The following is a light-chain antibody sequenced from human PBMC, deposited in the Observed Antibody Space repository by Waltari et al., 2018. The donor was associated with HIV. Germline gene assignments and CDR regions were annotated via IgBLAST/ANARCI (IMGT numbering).Light chain of an antibody. CDR2: KDN. CDR1: KLGNKY. V-gene: IGLV3-1*01. Sequence: SSELIQPPSMSVSPGQTASITCSGAKLGNKYASWYQQKPGQSPVLVMYKDNKGPSDIPELFSGSNAGDTATLTISGTQALDEADYYCQAWDTSGVVFGGGTKLTVL. CDR3: QAWDTSGVV. J-gene: IGLJ2*01.